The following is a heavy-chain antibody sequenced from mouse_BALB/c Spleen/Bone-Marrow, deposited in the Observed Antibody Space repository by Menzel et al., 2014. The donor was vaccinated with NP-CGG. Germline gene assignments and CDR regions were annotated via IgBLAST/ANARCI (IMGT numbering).Heavy chain of an antibody. Sequence: EVKVVESGGGLVQPGGSLKLSCAASGFTFSNYGMSWVRPTPDKRLEMIATINVNGDTTYHPGSVKGRFTISRDNVKNTLYLQMSSLKSEDTAMYYCARGYDYSSWFAYWGQGTLVTVSA. CDR2: INVNGDTT. CDR3: ARGYDYSSWFAY. CDR1: GFTFSNYG. V-gene: IGHV5-6-3*01. D-gene: IGHD2-4*01. J-gene: IGHJ3*01.